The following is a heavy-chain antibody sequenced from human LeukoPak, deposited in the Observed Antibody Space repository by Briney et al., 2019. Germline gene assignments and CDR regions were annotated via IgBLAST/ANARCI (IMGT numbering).Heavy chain of an antibody. J-gene: IGHJ6*03. CDR2: ISYDGSNK. CDR3: AKVSPWSYYYYMDV. V-gene: IGHV3-30*18. CDR1: GFTFSSYG. Sequence: GGSLRLSCAASGFTFSSYGMSWVRQAPGKGLEWVAVISYDGSNKYYADSVKGRFTISRDNSKNTLYLQMNSLRAEDTAVYYCAKVSPWSYYYYMDVWGKGTTVTVSS.